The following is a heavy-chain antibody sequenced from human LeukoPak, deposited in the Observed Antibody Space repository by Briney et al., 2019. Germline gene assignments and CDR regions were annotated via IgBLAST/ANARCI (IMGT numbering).Heavy chain of an antibody. CDR2: ISAYNGNT. Sequence: ASVKVSCKASGYTFTSYGISWVRQAPGQGLEWMGWISAYNGNTNYAQKLQGRVTMTTDTSTSTAYMELRSLRSDDTAVYYCARFDTYYYDSSGYYPGYWGQGTLVTVSS. CDR1: GYTFTSYG. CDR3: ARFDTYYYDSSGYYPGY. J-gene: IGHJ4*02. V-gene: IGHV1-18*01. D-gene: IGHD3-22*01.